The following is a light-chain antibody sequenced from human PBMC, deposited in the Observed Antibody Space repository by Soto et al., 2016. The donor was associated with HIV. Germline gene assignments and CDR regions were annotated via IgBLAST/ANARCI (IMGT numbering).Light chain of an antibody. CDR1: NVGSKT. CDR3: QVWDISSDHFYV. J-gene: IGLJ1*01. Sequence: SYELTQPPSVSVAPGKTATIACGGNNVGSKTVHWYQQKPGQAPVLVVHDDSVRPSGIPERFSGSNAGNTATLTISRVEAGDEADYYCQVWDISSDHFYVFGTGTKVTVL. CDR2: DDS. V-gene: IGLV3-21*03.